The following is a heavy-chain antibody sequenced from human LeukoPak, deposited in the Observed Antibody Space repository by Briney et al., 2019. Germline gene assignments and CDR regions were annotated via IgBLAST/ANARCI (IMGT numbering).Heavy chain of an antibody. V-gene: IGHV3-21*01. J-gene: IGHJ1*01. D-gene: IGHD4/OR15-4a*01. CDR2: ISRRSRHA. CDR3: VRDLLGSGATTAYLHH. Sequence: GGSLRLSCTASGVTFSDYSMNWVRQAPGKGLEWVSSISRRSRHAYYAGSVKGRFTISRDNSKNSLYLQMNSLRAEDMAVYFCVRDLLGSGATTAYLHHWGQGTLVTVSS. CDR1: GVTFSDYS.